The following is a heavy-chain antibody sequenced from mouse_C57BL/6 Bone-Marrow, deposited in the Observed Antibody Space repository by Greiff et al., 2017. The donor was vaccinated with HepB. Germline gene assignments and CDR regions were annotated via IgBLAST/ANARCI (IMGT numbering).Heavy chain of an antibody. CDR2: ISNGGGST. Sequence: EVKVVESGGGLVQPGGSLKLSCAASGFTFSDYYMYWVRQTPEKRLEWVAYISNGGGSTYYPDTVKGRFTISRDNAKNTPYLQMSRLKSEDTAMYYCARPGMIYYDSFYAMDYWGQGTSVTVSS. V-gene: IGHV5-12*01. D-gene: IGHD2-4*01. CDR1: GFTFSDYY. CDR3: ARPGMIYYDSFYAMDY. J-gene: IGHJ4*01.